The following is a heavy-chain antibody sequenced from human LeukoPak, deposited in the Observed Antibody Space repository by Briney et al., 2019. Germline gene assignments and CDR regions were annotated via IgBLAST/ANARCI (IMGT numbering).Heavy chain of an antibody. D-gene: IGHD3-10*01. Sequence: WVRQPPGKGLEWIGSIYYSGSTYYNPSLKSRVTISVDTSKNQFSLKLSSVTAADTAVYYCARINRGWAYDYWGQGTLVTVSS. J-gene: IGHJ4*02. V-gene: IGHV4-39*01. CDR3: ARINRGWAYDY. CDR2: IYYSGST.